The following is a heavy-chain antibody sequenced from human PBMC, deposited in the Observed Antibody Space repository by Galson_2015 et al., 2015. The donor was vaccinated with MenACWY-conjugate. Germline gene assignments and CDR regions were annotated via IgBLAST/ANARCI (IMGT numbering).Heavy chain of an antibody. CDR3: ARADHRFCSTTNCPFDY. J-gene: IGHJ4*02. CDR2: IRSKTYGATP. Sequence: SLRLSCATSGFIFGDYLMGWFRQAPGKGLDWVGSIRSKTYGATPEYAASVKGRFTISRDDSDSIAYLQMNSLKTEDTALYYCARADHRFCSTTNCPFDYWGQGTQVTVSS. CDR1: GFIFGDYL. D-gene: IGHD2-2*01. V-gene: IGHV3-49*03.